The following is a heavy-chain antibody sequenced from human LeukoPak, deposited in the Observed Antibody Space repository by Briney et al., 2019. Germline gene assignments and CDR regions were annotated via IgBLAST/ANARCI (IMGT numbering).Heavy chain of an antibody. CDR3: VRDGPYRITNMDV. CDR1: GYSINSGYY. CDR2: VYHTGTP. J-gene: IGHJ6*03. V-gene: IGHV4-38-2*02. Sequence: SEPLSLTCAVSGYSINSGYYWGWIRQPPGAGLEWVGSVYHTGTPYYNPSLESRVTISLDRSKNQVSLKVSPLTAADTAVYYCVRDGPYRITNMDVWGKGTTVTVSS.